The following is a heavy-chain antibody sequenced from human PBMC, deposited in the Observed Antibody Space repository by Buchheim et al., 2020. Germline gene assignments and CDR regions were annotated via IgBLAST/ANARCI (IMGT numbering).Heavy chain of an antibody. CDR2: IIPILGIA. CDR1: GGTFSSYA. J-gene: IGHJ6*02. D-gene: IGHD4-17*01. V-gene: IGHV1-69*04. Sequence: QVQLVQSGAEVKKPGSSVKVSCKASGGTFSSYAISWVRQAPGQGLEWMGRIIPILGIANYAQKFQGRVTIPADKSTSPAYMELSSLRSEDTAVYYCARVWYGDYDHGAYMDVWGQGAT. CDR3: ARVWYGDYDHGAYMDV.